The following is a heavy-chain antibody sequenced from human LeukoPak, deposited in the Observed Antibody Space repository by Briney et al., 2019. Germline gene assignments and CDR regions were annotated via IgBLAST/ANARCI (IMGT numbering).Heavy chain of an antibody. CDR1: GFAFSSYS. CDR3: ARDRTVTGEYFQH. J-gene: IGHJ1*01. CDR2: ISSSSTI. D-gene: IGHD4-17*01. V-gene: IGHV3-48*04. Sequence: GGSLRLSCAASGFAFSSYSMNWVRQAPGKGLEWVSYISSSSTIYYADSVKGRFTISRDNAKNSLYLQMNSLRAEDTAVYYCARDRTVTGEYFQHWGQGTLVTVSS.